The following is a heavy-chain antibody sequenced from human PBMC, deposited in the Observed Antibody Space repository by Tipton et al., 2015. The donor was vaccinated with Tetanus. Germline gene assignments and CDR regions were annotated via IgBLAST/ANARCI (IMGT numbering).Heavy chain of an antibody. V-gene: IGHV4-39*01. CDR1: GDSLKNSDYY. D-gene: IGHD4-17*01. J-gene: IGHJ3*01. CDR2: VSYSGRT. Sequence: TLSLTCIVSGDSLKNSDYYGAWVRQSPGKGLEWIGSVSYSGRTYYNPSLKSRVTMSVDTSKNRFSLKLTSVTAADAAVYYCARPSTTVTPRAFDVWGQGTMVTVSS. CDR3: ARPSTTVTPRAFDV.